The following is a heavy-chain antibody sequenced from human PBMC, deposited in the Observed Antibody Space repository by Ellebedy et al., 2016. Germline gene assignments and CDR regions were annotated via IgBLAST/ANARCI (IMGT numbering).Heavy chain of an antibody. CDR1: GFTFSSYA. Sequence: GESLKISCAASGFTFSSYAMSWVRQAPGRRLEWVSAISGSGGSTHYVDYVRGRFTISRDNSNDTLYLQMTSLRAEDTAVYYCARAPTAIFAHFYYYYYYMDVWGKGTTVTVSS. V-gene: IGHV3-23*01. CDR2: ISGSGGST. D-gene: IGHD2-21*02. CDR3: ARAPTAIFAHFYYYYYYMDV. J-gene: IGHJ6*03.